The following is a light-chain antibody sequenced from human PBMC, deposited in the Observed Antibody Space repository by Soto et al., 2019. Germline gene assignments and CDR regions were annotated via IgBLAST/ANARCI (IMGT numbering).Light chain of an antibody. J-gene: IGLJ1*01. V-gene: IGLV2-8*01. CDR1: KNDIGVYDF. Sequence: LTQPPSASRSPGQSVTISCTGTKNDIGVYDFVSWYQHHPGKAPRLIIYEVVQRPSGVPDRFSGSKSGNTASLTVSGLQEADEADYFCKSYAGSNTYGFGSGTKVTV. CDR2: EVV. CDR3: KSYAGSNTYG.